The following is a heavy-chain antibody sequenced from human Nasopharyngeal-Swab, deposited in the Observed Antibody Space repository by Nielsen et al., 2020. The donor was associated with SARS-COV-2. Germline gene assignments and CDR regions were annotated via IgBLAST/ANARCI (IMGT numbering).Heavy chain of an antibody. CDR1: GFTFSTYA. CDR3: AREGQIFGVVDYHYYGLDV. Sequence: GGSLRLSCAASGFTFSTYALNWVRQAPGKGLEWVSSISSSSAYIYYGDSVKGRFTISRDNAMNSLYLQMNSLRAEDTAVYYCAREGQIFGVVDYHYYGLDVWGQGTTVTVSS. J-gene: IGHJ6*02. D-gene: IGHD3-3*01. CDR2: ISSSSAYI. V-gene: IGHV3-21*06.